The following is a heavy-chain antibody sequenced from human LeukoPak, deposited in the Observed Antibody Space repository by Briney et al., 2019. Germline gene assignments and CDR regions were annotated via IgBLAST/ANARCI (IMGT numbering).Heavy chain of an antibody. CDR2: IYYSGST. CDR3: ARVSCSGGACPFGSWFAP. J-gene: IGHJ5*02. V-gene: IGHV4-39*02. D-gene: IGHD2-8*02. CDR1: GGSITSGSYY. Sequence: PSETLSLTCTVSGGSITSGSYYWGWIRQPPGKGLEWIGSIYYSGSTYYNPSLKRRVTTSLDTSNKLFSLQMSYVTAADTAVYYCARVSCSGGACPFGSWFAPWGQGTLVTVSS.